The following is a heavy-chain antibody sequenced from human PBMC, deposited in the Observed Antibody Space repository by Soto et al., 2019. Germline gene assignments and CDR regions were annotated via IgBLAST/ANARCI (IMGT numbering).Heavy chain of an antibody. J-gene: IGHJ4*02. V-gene: IGHV3-23*01. CDR3: ARWSYLDY. CDR1: GFIFGSYA. Sequence: XESLRLSFAASGFIFGSYALSWVRQAPGKGLEWVSTISGSDGKTFYADSVKGRFSISRDTSQSTLYLQMNSLRADDTAMYYCARWSYLDYWGQGTRVTVS. CDR2: ISGSDGKT. D-gene: IGHD3-3*01.